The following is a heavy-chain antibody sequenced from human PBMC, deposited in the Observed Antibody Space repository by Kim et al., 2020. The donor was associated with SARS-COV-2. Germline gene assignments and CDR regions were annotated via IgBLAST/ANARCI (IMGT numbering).Heavy chain of an antibody. V-gene: IGHV4-34*01. Sequence: SETLSLTCAVYAGSFRGHYWNWIRQSPGVGLEWIGEINHSGTTKYNPSLRSRVTLSVDTSKNQFSLKLTSLSAADTAVYYCARRSAGVDWWGQGTPVTVS. J-gene: IGHJ4*02. CDR1: AGSFRGHY. CDR3: ARRSAGVDW. CDR2: INHSGTT.